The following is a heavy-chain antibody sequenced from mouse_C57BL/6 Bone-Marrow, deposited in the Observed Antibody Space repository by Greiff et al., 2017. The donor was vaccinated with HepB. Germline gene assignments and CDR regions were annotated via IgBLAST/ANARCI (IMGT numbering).Heavy chain of an antibody. CDR2: IYPGDGDT. CDR1: GYAFSSYW. V-gene: IGHV1-80*01. CDR3: ARSPLYYSNYPYYFDY. D-gene: IGHD2-5*01. J-gene: IGHJ2*01. Sequence: QVQLQQSGAELVKPGASVKISCKASGYAFSSYWMNWVKQRPGKGLEWIGQIYPGDGDTNYNGKFKGKATLTADKSSSTAYMQLSSLTSEDSAVYFCARSPLYYSNYPYYFDYWGQGTTLTVSS.